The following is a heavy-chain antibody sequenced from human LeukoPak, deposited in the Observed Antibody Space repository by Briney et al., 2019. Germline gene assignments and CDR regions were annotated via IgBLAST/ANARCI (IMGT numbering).Heavy chain of an antibody. D-gene: IGHD3-22*01. CDR3: AGLVGRYSSGLYYYYFDY. V-gene: IGHV4-4*02. J-gene: IGHJ4*02. CDR1: GDSINSLDL. CDR2: MYLSGTT. Sequence: SETLSLTCTVSGDSINSLDLWSWVRQPPGKGLEWIGEMYLSGTTHFNPSVKSRVTISIDKSKNQFFLNLSSVTAADTAVYYCAGLVGRYSSGLYYYYFDYWGQGTLVTVSS.